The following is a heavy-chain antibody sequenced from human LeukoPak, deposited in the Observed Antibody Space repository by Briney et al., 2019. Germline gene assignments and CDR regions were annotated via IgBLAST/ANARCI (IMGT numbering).Heavy chain of an antibody. Sequence: SETLSLTCTVSGYSISSGYYWGWIRQPPGKGLEWIGSIYHSGSTYYNPSLKSRVTISVDTSKNQFSLKLSSVTAADTAVYYCARESPTQTRPGIPVFWGQGTLVTVSS. V-gene: IGHV4-38-2*02. J-gene: IGHJ4*02. CDR3: ARESPTQTRPGIPVF. D-gene: IGHD2-21*01. CDR1: GYSISSGYY. CDR2: IYHSGST.